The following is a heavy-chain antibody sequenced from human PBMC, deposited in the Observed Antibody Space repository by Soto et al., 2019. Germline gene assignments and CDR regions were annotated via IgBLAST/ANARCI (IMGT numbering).Heavy chain of an antibody. V-gene: IGHV3-23*01. CDR1: EFTFSSFA. J-gene: IGHJ4*02. CDR3: AKARGDRRGRRAFDY. D-gene: IGHD3-22*01. CDR2: VSGSGGTT. Sequence: EVQLLESGGGLVQPGGSLRLSCAASEFTFSSFAMSWVRQAPGKSLEWVSGVSGSGGTTYYADTVKGRFTISRDNSKNTLYRQMNSLRAEETDVYYCAKARGDRRGRRAFDYWGQGTLVKVSS.